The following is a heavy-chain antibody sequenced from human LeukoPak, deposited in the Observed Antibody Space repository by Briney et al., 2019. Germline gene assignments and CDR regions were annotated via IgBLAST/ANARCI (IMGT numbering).Heavy chain of an antibody. CDR3: AAYGSGSYRDY. J-gene: IGHJ4*02. CDR2: IYSGGST. V-gene: IGHV3-53*01. CDR1: NX. Sequence: NXXSWXRXAXEKGLEWVSVIYSGGSTYYADSVKGRFTISRDNSKNTLYLQMNSLRAEDTAVYYCAAYGSGSYRDYWGRGTLVTVSS. D-gene: IGHD3-10*01.